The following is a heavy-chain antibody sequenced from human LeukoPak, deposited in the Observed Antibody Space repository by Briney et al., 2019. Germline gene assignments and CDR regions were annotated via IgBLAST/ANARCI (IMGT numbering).Heavy chain of an antibody. D-gene: IGHD3-22*01. J-gene: IGHJ4*02. CDR2: IWYDGSNK. V-gene: IGHV3-33*01. CDR1: GFTFSSYG. CDR3: ASGNYDNSAYYDY. Sequence: GGSLRLSCAASGFTFSSYGMHWVRQAPGKGLEWVAVIWYDGSNKYYADSVKGRFTISRDNSKNTLYLQMNSLRAEDTAVYYCASGNYDNSAYYDYWGQGTLVTVSS.